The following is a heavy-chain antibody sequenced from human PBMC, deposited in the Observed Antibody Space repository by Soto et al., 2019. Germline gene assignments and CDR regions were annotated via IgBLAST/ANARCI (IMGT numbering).Heavy chain of an antibody. CDR3: ARDLGWTFETSDAFDI. CDR2: ISSSSSNI. Sequence: GGSLRLSCAASGFTFSSYSMNWVRQAPGKGLEWVSYISSSSSNIYYPDSVKGRFTISRDNAKNSLYLQMNSLRAEDTDEYYCARDLGWTFETSDAFDIWGQGKMVTVSS. D-gene: IGHD1-1*01. CDR1: GFTFSSYS. J-gene: IGHJ3*02. V-gene: IGHV3-48*01.